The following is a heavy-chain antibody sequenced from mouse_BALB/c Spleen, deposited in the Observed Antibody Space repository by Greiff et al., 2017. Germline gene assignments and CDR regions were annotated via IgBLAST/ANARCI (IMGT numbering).Heavy chain of an antibody. J-gene: IGHJ3*01. D-gene: IGHD2-3*01. Sequence: EVKVVESGGGLVQPGGSLRLSCATSGFTFSDFYMEWVRQPPGKRLEWIAASRNKANDYTTESSASVKGRFIVSIDTSQSILYLQMNALRADDPAIYYCARDADGCAGPSCFAYWGQGTLVTVSA. V-gene: IGHV7-1*02. CDR2: SRNKANDYTT. CDR1: GFTFSDFY. CDR3: ARDADGCAGPSCFAY.